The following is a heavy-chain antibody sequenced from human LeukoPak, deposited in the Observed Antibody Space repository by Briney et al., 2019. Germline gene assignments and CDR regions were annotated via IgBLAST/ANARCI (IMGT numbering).Heavy chain of an antibody. CDR3: ARPARRRIVVVKDYYYMDV. CDR2: INHSGST. Sequence: PSETLSLTCAVYGGSFSGYYWSWLRQPPGKGLEWSGEINHSGSTNYNPSLKSRVTISVDTSKNQFSLKLSSVTAADTAVYYCARPARRRIVVVKDYYYMDVWGKGTTVTVSS. CDR1: GGSFSGYY. J-gene: IGHJ6*03. V-gene: IGHV4-34*01. D-gene: IGHD3-22*01.